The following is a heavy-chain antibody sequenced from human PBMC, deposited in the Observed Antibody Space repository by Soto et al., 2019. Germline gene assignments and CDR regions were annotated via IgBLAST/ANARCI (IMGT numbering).Heavy chain of an antibody. D-gene: IGHD1-26*01. CDR2: IIPVIGKP. V-gene: IGHV1-69*01. CDR3: ATGEWELPHF. Sequence: QVQLVQSGAEVKKPGSSVKVSCKASGGSFSNDPISWVRQAPGQGLEWMGGIIPVIGKPDYAQKYQGRVTIAADESTSTAYMELTNLVSQDTAMYYCATGEWELPHFWGQGSLVTVSS. CDR1: GGSFSNDP. J-gene: IGHJ4*02.